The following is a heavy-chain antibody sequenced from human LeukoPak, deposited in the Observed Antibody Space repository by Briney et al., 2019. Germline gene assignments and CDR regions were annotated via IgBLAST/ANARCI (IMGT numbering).Heavy chain of an antibody. CDR3: AKVGVMVYAMTKEYYFDY. CDR1: GFTFSSYA. V-gene: IGHV3-23*01. J-gene: IGHJ4*02. D-gene: IGHD2-8*01. Sequence: GGSLRLSCAASGFTFSSYAMSWVRQAPGKGLEWVSAISGSGGSTYYADSVKGRFTISRDNSKNTLYLQMNSLRAEDTAVYYCAKVGVMVYAMTKEYYFDYWGQGTLVTVSS. CDR2: ISGSGGST.